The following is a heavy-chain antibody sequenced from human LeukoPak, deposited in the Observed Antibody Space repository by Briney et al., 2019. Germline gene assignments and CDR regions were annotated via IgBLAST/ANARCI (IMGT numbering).Heavy chain of an antibody. V-gene: IGHV3-33*08. CDR2: TWYDGSNK. D-gene: IGHD1-26*01. Sequence: GGSLRLSCAASGFTFRSYSMHWVRQAQGKGLEWVALTWYDGSNKNYADSVKGRFTISRDNSKNTLYLQMNSLRGEDTAVYYCARGGLTIAEATTSWYLDYWGQGTLVTVSS. CDR3: ARGGLTIAEATTSWYLDY. J-gene: IGHJ4*02. CDR1: GFTFRSYS.